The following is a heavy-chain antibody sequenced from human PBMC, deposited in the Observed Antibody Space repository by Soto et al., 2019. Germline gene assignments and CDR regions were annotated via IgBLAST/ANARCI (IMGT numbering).Heavy chain of an antibody. Sequence: PSETLSLTCTVSAASITSYSWSWVRQTPGKGLEWIGYISYSGGTTYNPSLNSRVTISTPTSNNQLSLRLNSVTAEDTAVYYCARAISIYGVVTYGLDVWGQGTTVTFS. CDR1: AASITSYS. J-gene: IGHJ6*02. CDR3: ARAISIYGVVTYGLDV. D-gene: IGHD3-3*01. V-gene: IGHV4-59*01. CDR2: ISYSGGT.